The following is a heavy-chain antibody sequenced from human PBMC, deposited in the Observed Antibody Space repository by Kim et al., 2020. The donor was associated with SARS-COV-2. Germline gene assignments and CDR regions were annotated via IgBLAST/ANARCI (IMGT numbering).Heavy chain of an antibody. CDR2: ISGSGGRT. V-gene: IGHV3-23*01. J-gene: IGHJ4*02. D-gene: IGHD2-15*01. Sequence: GGSLRLSCVASGFTFSSYAMSWVRQAPGKGLEWVSAISGSGGRTDYADSVKGRFTISRDNSKNTLYLQMNSLRAEDTAVYYCAKEGLLGHCSGGSCTGGYWGQGTLVTVSS. CDR3: AKEGLLGHCSGGSCTGGY. CDR1: GFTFSSYA.